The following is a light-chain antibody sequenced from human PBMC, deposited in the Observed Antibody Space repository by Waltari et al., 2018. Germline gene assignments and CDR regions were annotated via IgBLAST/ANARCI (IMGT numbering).Light chain of an antibody. CDR3: QQYGNSPVT. J-gene: IGKJ4*01. V-gene: IGKV3-20*01. CDR2: DAS. Sequence: EIVLTQSPATLSLSPGETATLSCRASHYISSNYLAWYQQKPGQAPRLLIYDASNRATSIADRFSGSGSGTDFTLTISRLEPEDFAMFYCQQYGNSPVTFGGGTKVEI. CDR1: HYISSNY.